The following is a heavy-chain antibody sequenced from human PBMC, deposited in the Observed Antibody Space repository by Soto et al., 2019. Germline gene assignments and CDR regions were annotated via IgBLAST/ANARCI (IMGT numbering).Heavy chain of an antibody. CDR1: GDSMTGRY. CDR3: ARLWRGGYNWVIDY. Sequence: SETLSLTCTVSGDSMTGRYWSWIRQPPGKGLEWIGYIYYSGSTKYNPSLKSRVTISVDTSKNQFSLKLSSVTAADTAVFYCARLWRGGYNWVIDYWGQGTLVTVSS. J-gene: IGHJ4*02. D-gene: IGHD5-12*01. CDR2: IYYSGST. V-gene: IGHV4-59*08.